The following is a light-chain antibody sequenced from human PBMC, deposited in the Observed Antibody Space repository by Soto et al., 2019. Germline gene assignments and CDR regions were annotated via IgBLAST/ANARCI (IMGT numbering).Light chain of an antibody. Sequence: QSVLTQPASVSGSPGQSITISCTGTSSDIGGYKYVSWYQQHPGKVPKLLIFDVNNRPSGVSDRFSGSKSGNTASLTITGLQAEDEAEYYCCSYTSCTSLIFGGGTKVTVL. CDR3: CSYTSCTSLI. CDR1: SSDIGGYKY. V-gene: IGLV2-14*03. CDR2: DVN. J-gene: IGLJ1*01.